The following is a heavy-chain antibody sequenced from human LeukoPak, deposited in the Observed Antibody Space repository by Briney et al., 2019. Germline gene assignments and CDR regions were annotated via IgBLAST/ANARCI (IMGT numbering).Heavy chain of an antibody. CDR2: IWYDGSNT. Sequence: PGTSLRLSCAASGFTFSGYGIHWVRQAPGKGLEWVAVIWYDGSNTYKADSVNAHYGDSVRGRFTISRDNSKNTVYLQMSGLRAEDTAVYYCARDPEHTAMINFDYWGQGTLVTVSS. CDR3: ARDPEHTAMINFDY. J-gene: IGHJ4*02. V-gene: IGHV3-33*01. CDR1: GFTFSGYG. D-gene: IGHD5-18*01.